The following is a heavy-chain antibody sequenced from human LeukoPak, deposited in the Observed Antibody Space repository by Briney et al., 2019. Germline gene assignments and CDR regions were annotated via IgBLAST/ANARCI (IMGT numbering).Heavy chain of an antibody. Sequence: SETLSLSCAVSGGSISGTTYYWAWIRQPPGKGLEWIGSMYYSGNTYYNPSLNSRVTISVDTSDNQFSLKLSSVTAADTAVYYCARHGTRGGSGWYLIDVWGQGILVSVSS. J-gene: IGHJ4*02. CDR2: MYYSGNT. D-gene: IGHD6-19*01. CDR3: ARHGTRGGSGWYLIDV. V-gene: IGHV4-39*01. CDR1: GGSISGTTYY.